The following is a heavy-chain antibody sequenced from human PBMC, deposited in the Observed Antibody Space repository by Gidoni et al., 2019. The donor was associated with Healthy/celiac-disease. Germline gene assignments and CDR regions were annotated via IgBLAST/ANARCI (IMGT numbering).Heavy chain of an antibody. D-gene: IGHD1-26*01. Sequence: ELQLVESGGGLVQPGGSLRLSCAASGFTFSSDWMSWVRQAPGKGLEWVANIKQDGSEKYYVDSVKGRFTISRDNAKNPLYLQMNSLRAEDTAVYYCAGSGTSWGQGTLVTVSS. V-gene: IGHV3-7*03. CDR2: IKQDGSEK. CDR1: GFTFSSDW. CDR3: AGSGTS. J-gene: IGHJ4*02.